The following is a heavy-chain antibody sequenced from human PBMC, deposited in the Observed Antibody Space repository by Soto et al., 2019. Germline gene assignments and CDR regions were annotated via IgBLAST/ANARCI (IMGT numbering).Heavy chain of an antibody. CDR3: ARGSCGGDCYSDAFDI. V-gene: IGHV6-1*01. CDR2: TYYRSKWYN. D-gene: IGHD2-21*02. J-gene: IGHJ3*02. Sequence: SPTLSLTCAISGDSVSSNSAAWNWIRQSPSRGLEWLGRTYYRSKWYNDYAVSVKSRITINPDTSKNQFSLQLNSVTPEDTAVYYCARGSCGGDCYSDAFDIWGQGTMVTVSS. CDR1: GDSVSSNSAA.